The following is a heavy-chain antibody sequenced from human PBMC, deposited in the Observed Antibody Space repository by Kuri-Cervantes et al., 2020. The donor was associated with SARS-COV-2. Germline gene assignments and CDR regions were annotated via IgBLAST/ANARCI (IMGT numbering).Heavy chain of an antibody. Sequence: SLKISCAASGFTFDDYAMHWVRQAPGKGLEWVSGISWNSGSIGYADSVKGRFTISRDNAKNTLYLQMNSLRAEDTAVYYCARLGSGGSYYFDYWGQGTLVTVSS. CDR1: GFTFDDYA. CDR3: ARLGSGGSYYFDY. V-gene: IGHV3-9*01. D-gene: IGHD1-26*01. J-gene: IGHJ4*02. CDR2: ISWNSGSI.